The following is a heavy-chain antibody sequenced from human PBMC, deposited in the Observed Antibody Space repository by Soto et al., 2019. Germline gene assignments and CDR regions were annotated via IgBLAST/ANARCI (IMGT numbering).Heavy chain of an antibody. D-gene: IGHD3-9*01. CDR2: ISSSSSYI. V-gene: IGHV3-21*01. CDR1: GFTFSSYS. CDR3: ARDLSDDILTGYAPGWFDP. Sequence: LSCAASGFTFSSYSMNWVRQAPGKGLEWVSSISSSSSYIYYADSVKGRFTISRDNAKNSLYLQMNSLRAEDTAVYYCARDLSDDILTGYAPGWFDPWGQGTLVTVSS. J-gene: IGHJ5*02.